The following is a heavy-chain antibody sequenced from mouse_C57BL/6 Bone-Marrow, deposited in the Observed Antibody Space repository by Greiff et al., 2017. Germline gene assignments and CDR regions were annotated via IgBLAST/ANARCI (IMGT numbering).Heavy chain of an antibody. J-gene: IGHJ2*01. CDR2: IYPRSGNT. V-gene: IGHV1-81*01. CDR3: ASRDYYGAFDY. D-gene: IGHD1-1*01. CDR1: GYTFTSYG. Sequence: QVQLQQSGAELARPGASVKLSCKASGYTFTSYGISWVKQRTGQGLEWIGEIYPRSGNTYYNEKFKGKATLTADKSSGTEYMELRSLTSEDSSGDYCASRDYYGAFDYWGQGTTLTVSS.